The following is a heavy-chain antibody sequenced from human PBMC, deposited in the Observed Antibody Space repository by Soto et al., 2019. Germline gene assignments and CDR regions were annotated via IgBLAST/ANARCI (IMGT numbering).Heavy chain of an antibody. Sequence: QVQLQESGPGLVKPSQTLSLTCTVSGGSISSGDYYWSWIRQPPGKGLEWIGYIYYSGSTYYNPSLKSRVTISVDTSKNQFSLKLSSVTAADTAVYYCARGLRYYDFWSGYRGYYYYGMDVWGQGTTVTVSS. CDR2: IYYSGST. D-gene: IGHD3-3*01. V-gene: IGHV4-30-4*01. J-gene: IGHJ6*02. CDR1: GGSISSGDYY. CDR3: ARGLRYYDFWSGYRGYYYYGMDV.